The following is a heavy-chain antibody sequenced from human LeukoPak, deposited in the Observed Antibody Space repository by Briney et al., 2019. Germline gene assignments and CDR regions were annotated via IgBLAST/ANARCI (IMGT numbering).Heavy chain of an antibody. CDR1: GGTFSSYA. J-gene: IGHJ3*02. D-gene: IGHD3-22*01. V-gene: IGHV1-69*13. Sequence: SVKASCKASGGTFSSYAISWVRQAPGQGLEWMGGIIPIFGTANYAQKLQGRVTITADESTSTAYMELSSLRSEDTAVYYCAMDSDYYDSSGYYNDAFDIWGQGTMVTVSS. CDR3: AMDSDYYDSSGYYNDAFDI. CDR2: IIPIFGTA.